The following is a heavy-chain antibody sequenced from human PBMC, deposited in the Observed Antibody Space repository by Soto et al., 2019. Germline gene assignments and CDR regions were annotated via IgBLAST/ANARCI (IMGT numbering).Heavy chain of an antibody. J-gene: IGHJ1*01. Sequence: EVQVLESGGGLVQPGGSLRLSCAASGFTIRNYAMSWVRQAPGKALEWVAGISGTTDRTYYRDSVEGRFTIFKDTSKNTLYLEMNSLRAGDTALYRCEGSWTWGQGTLVTVSS. D-gene: IGHD5-12*01. V-gene: IGHV3-23*02. CDR1: GFTIRNYA. CDR2: ISGTTDRT. CDR3: EGSWT.